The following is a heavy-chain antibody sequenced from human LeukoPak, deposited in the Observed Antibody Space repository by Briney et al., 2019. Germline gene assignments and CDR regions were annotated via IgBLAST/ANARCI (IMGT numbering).Heavy chain of an antibody. CDR1: GFTFSSYA. D-gene: IGHD6-19*01. CDR2: ISGSGGST. J-gene: IGHJ3*02. Sequence: PGGSLRLSCAASGFTFSSYAMSWVRRAPGTGPDCVSAISGSGGSTYYADSVKGRFTISRDNTKNSLYLQMNSLRAEDTAIYYCARDSQWRAFDIWGQGTMVTVSS. CDR3: ARDSQWRAFDI. V-gene: IGHV3-23*01.